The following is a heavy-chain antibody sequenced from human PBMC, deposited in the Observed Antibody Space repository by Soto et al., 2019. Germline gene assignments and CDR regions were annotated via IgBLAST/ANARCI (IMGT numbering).Heavy chain of an antibody. CDR1: RYTFTGYY. J-gene: IGHJ6*02. CDR2: INPNSGGT. CDR3: ARAALTGIYYYGMDV. Sequence: ASVKASCKASRYTFTGYYMHCVRQAPEQGLEWMGWINPNSGGTNYAQKFQSWVTMTRDTSISTAYMELSRLRSDDTAVYYCARAALTGIYYYGMDVWGQGTTVTVSS. V-gene: IGHV1-2*04. D-gene: IGHD3-9*01.